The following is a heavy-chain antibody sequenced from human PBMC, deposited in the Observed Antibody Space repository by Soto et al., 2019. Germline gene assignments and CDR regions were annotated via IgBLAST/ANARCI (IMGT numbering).Heavy chain of an antibody. V-gene: IGHV3-21*01. CDR2: ISKSDYT. Sequence: GGSLRLSCTVSGFAFNNYGINWVRQAPGKGLEWVSSISKSDYTYYSDSVKGRFAISRDNAKSSVSLQMNTLRVEDTAVYYCAREDSIIIPAVSDFWGQGTLVTAPQ. CDR1: GFAFNNYG. CDR3: AREDSIIIPAVSDF. D-gene: IGHD2-2*01. J-gene: IGHJ4*02.